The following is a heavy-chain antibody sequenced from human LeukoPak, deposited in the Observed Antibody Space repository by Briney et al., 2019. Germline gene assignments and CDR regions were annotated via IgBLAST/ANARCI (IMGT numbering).Heavy chain of an antibody. Sequence: SQTLSLNCTVSGGPISSGDYYWSWIRQPPGKGLEWIGYIYYSGSTYYNPSLKSRVTISVDTSKNQFSLKLSSVTAADTAVYYCARSYYDILTGPGGFDIWGQGTMVTVSS. V-gene: IGHV4-30-4*01. D-gene: IGHD3-9*01. CDR3: ARSYYDILTGPGGFDI. CDR2: IYYSGST. CDR1: GGPISSGDYY. J-gene: IGHJ3*02.